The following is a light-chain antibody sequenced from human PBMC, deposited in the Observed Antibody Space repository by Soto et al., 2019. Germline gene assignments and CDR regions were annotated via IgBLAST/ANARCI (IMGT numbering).Light chain of an antibody. V-gene: IGKV3-11*01. CDR1: QSVSNY. J-gene: IGKJ4*01. Sequence: EIVLTQSPATLPLSPGEKATLSCRASQSVSNYLAWYQQKPGQAPRLLIYDASNRASGIPARFSGSGSGTDFALTISSLDTEDFAAYYCQHRSNWPPVNFGGGTKVEVK. CDR2: DAS. CDR3: QHRSNWPPVN.